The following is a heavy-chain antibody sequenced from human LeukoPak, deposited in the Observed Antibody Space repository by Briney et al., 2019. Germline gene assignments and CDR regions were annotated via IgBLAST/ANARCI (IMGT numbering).Heavy chain of an antibody. CDR2: IYYSGST. V-gene: IGHV4-59*01. J-gene: IGHJ3*02. D-gene: IGHD5-18*01. CDR1: GGSISSYY. Sequence: SETLSLTCTVSGGSISSYYWSWIRQPPGKGLEWIGYIYYSGSTNYNPSLKSRVTISVDTSKNQFSLKLSSVTAEDTAVYYCARAKDTAMPRAFDIWGQGTMVTVSS. CDR3: ARAKDTAMPRAFDI.